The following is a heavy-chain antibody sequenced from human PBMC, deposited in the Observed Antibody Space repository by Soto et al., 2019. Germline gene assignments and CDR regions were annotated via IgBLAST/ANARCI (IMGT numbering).Heavy chain of an antibody. CDR3: ARDRVAAAGYYYYGMDV. J-gene: IGHJ6*02. V-gene: IGHV3-30-3*01. Sequence: GGSLRLSCAASGSTFSSYAMHWVRQAPGKGLEWVAVISYDGSNKYYADSVKGRFTISRDNSKNTLYLQMNSLRAEDTAVYYCARDRVAAAGYYYYGMDVWGQGTTVTVSS. CDR1: GSTFSSYA. CDR2: ISYDGSNK. D-gene: IGHD6-13*01.